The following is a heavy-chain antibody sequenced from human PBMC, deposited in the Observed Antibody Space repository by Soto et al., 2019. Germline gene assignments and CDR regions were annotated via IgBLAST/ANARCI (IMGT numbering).Heavy chain of an antibody. D-gene: IGHD6-19*01. CDR1: GYSFTSYW. J-gene: IGHJ3*02. V-gene: IGHV5-10-1*01. CDR2: IDPSDSYT. CDR3: ARDGSSGWYHAFDI. Sequence: GESLKISCKGSGYSFTSYWISWVRQMPGKGLEWMGRIDPSDSYTNYSPSFQGHVTISVDTSKNQFSLKLSSVTAADTAVYYCARDGSSGWYHAFDIWGQGTMVTVSS.